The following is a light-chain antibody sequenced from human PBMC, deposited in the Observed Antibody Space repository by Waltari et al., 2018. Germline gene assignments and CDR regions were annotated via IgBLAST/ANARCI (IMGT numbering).Light chain of an antibody. CDR1: QSISNW. CDR3: QQYNSYPWT. V-gene: IGKV1-5*03. CDR2: KAS. Sequence: DIQMTQSPSTLSASVGDRVTITCRASQSISNWLAWYQQKPGKAPKLLIYKASGLESGVPSRFIGSGSGTEFTLTISSLQPDDFATYYCQQYNSYPWTFGQGTKVEIK. J-gene: IGKJ1*01.